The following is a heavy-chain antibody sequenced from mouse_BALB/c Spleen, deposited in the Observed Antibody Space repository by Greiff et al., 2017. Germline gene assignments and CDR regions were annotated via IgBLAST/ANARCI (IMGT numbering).Heavy chain of an antibody. CDR3: AGLYGGGTGFAY. CDR1: GYTFTSYW. Sequence: VQLQQSGAELVKPGASVKLSCKASGYTFTSYWMHWVKQRPGQGLEWIGEIDPSDSYTNYNQKFKGKATLTVDKSSSTAYMQLSRLTSEDAAVYFCAGLYGGGTGFAYWGQGTLVTVSA. D-gene: IGHD1-1*02. J-gene: IGHJ3*01. V-gene: IGHV1-69*02. CDR2: IDPSDSYT.